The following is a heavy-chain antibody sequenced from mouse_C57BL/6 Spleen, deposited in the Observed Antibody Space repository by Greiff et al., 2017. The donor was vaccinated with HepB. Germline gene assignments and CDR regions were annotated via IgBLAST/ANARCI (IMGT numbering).Heavy chain of an antibody. V-gene: IGHV5-4*01. J-gene: IGHJ3*01. CDR2: ISDGGSYT. Sequence: DVHLVESGGGLVKPGGSLKLSCAASGFTFSSYAMSWVRQTPEKRLEWVATISDGGSYTYYPDNVKGRFTISRDNAKNNLYLQMSHLKSEDTAMYYCARARSTGEAWFAYWGQGTLVTVSA. CDR1: GFTFSSYA. D-gene: IGHD1-1*01. CDR3: ARARSTGEAWFAY.